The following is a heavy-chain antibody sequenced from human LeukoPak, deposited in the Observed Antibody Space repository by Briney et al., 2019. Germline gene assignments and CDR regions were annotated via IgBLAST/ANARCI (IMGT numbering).Heavy chain of an antibody. J-gene: IGHJ4*02. CDR3: ARGIVETCGRYYFDY. CDR1: GDSVSSNSAA. V-gene: IGHV6-1*01. Sequence: SQTLSLTCAISGDSVSSNSAAWNWIRQSPSRGLEWLGRTFYRSKWYYEYAVSVKSRITIHPDTSKNQFSLQLNSVTPEDTAVYYCARGIVETCGRYYFDYWGQGTLVTVSS. CDR2: TFYRSKWYY. D-gene: IGHD1-26*01.